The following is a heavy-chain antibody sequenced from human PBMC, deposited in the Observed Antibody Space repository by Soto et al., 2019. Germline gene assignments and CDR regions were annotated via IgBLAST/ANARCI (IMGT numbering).Heavy chain of an antibody. CDR2: ISYDGSNK. V-gene: IGHV3-30*18. CDR3: AKGAMMDPGYGMDV. D-gene: IGHD3-22*01. Sequence: GGSLRLSCAASGFTFSSYGMHWVRQAPGKGLEWVAVISYDGSNKYYADSVKGRFTISRDNSKNTLYLQMNSLRAEDTAVYYCAKGAMMDPGYGMDVWGQGTTVTVSS. J-gene: IGHJ6*02. CDR1: GFTFSSYG.